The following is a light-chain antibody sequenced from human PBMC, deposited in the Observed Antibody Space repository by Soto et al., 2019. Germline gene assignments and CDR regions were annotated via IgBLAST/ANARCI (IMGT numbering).Light chain of an antibody. V-gene: IGLV2-8*01. Sequence: QSALTQPPSASGSPGQSVTISCTGTSSDIGGYDHVSWYQQHPGKAPKVMIYEVTKRPSGVPDRFSGSKAGNTASLTVFGLQAEDEADYYCASWDDRLGAVIFGGGTKLTVL. CDR2: EVT. CDR3: ASWDDRLGAVI. J-gene: IGLJ2*01. CDR1: SSDIGGYDH.